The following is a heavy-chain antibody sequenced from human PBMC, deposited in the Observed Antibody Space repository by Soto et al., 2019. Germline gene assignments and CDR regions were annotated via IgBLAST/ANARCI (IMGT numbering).Heavy chain of an antibody. Sequence: GGSLRLSCAASGFTFDDYAMHWVRQAPGKGLEWVSGISWNSGSIGYADSVKGRFTISRDNAKNSLYLQMNSLRAEDTALYYCAKGSSGWYYFDYWGQGTLVTVSS. CDR2: ISWNSGSI. D-gene: IGHD6-19*01. J-gene: IGHJ4*02. CDR3: AKGSSGWYYFDY. V-gene: IGHV3-9*01. CDR1: GFTFDDYA.